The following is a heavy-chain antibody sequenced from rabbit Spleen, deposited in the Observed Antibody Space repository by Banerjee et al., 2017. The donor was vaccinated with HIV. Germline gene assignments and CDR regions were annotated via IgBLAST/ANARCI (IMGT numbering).Heavy chain of an antibody. CDR1: GFSFSSGYD. D-gene: IGHD4-1*01. CDR2: IYAGTIGST. V-gene: IGHV1S40*01. CDR3: ARDLTDVIGWNFGW. Sequence: QQLVESGGGLVKPGASLTLTCKASGFSFSSGYDMCWVRQAPGKGLEWIACIYAGTIGSTYSASWAKGRFTCSKTSSTTVTLQVTSLTAADTATYFCARDLTDVIGWNFGWWGPGTLVTVS. J-gene: IGHJ6*01.